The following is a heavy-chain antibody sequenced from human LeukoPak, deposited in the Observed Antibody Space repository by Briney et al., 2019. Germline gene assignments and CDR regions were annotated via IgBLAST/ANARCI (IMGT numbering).Heavy chain of an antibody. D-gene: IGHD1-26*01. CDR1: GFTFSSYW. CDR3: ARVYSYSDPMDH. J-gene: IGHJ4*02. CDR2: INTDGSSS. Sequence: GRSLRLSCAASGFTFSSYWMHWVRQAPGKGLMWVSRINTDGSSSNYAGSVKGRFTISRDNAKNTLYLQMNSLRAEDTAVYYCARVYSYSDPMDHWGQGTLVTVSS. V-gene: IGHV3-74*01.